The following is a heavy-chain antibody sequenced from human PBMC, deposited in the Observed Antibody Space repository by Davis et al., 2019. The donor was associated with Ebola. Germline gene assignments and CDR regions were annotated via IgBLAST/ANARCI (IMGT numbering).Heavy chain of an antibody. D-gene: IGHD2-2*01. CDR1: GGSFSGYY. V-gene: IGHV4-59*08. CDR2: IYYSGST. Sequence: MPSETLSLTCAVYGGSFSGYYWSWIRQPPGKGLEWIGYIYYSGSTNYNPSLKSRVTISVDTSKNQFSLKLSSVTAADTAVYYCASIILGYCISTSCYNAFDIWGQGTMVTVSS. J-gene: IGHJ3*02. CDR3: ASIILGYCISTSCYNAFDI.